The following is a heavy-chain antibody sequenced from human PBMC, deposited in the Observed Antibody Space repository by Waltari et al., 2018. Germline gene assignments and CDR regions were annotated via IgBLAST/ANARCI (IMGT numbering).Heavy chain of an antibody. J-gene: IGHJ6*03. D-gene: IGHD3-3*01. Sequence: EVQLVQSGAELKKPGQSLKISCQASGYTFANYWIAWVRQRPGKGLEGLGLIYPGDLDTGYSPAGQGHVTCPVDKSGNTAYLQWSSLKASDTAKYYCARMERDLWSGKDHNMDMDVWGEGTTV. CDR3: ARMERDLWSGKDHNMDMDV. V-gene: IGHV5-51*03. CDR1: GYTFANYW. CDR2: IYPGDLDT.